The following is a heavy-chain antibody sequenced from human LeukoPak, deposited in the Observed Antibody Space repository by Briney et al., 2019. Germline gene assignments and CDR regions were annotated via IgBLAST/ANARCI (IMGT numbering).Heavy chain of an antibody. CDR3: KSGGAAPGRFDY. Sequence: GGSLRLSCAASGFTFTSYWMSWMRQAPGKGLQWVANIKHDGSEQYYVDSVKGRFTISRDNAKNSLYLQMNSLGVEDTAVYYCKSGGAAPGRFDYWGHGVLVTVSS. CDR2: IKHDGSEQ. J-gene: IGHJ4*01. CDR1: GFTFTSYW. D-gene: IGHD6-13*01. V-gene: IGHV3-7*01.